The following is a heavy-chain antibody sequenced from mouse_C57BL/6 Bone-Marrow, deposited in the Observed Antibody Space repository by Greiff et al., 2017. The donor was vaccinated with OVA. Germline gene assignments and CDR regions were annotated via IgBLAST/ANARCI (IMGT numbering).Heavy chain of an antibody. D-gene: IGHD2-3*01. J-gene: IGHJ3*01. V-gene: IGHV1-19*01. Sequence: VQLKQSGPVLVKPGASVKMSCKASGYTFPDYYMNWVKQSHGKSLEWIGVINPYNGGTSYNQKFQGKAALTVDKSASTAYMELNSLTSEDSAVYYCAREWLLSWFAYWGQGTLVTVSA. CDR1: GYTFPDYY. CDR2: INPYNGGT. CDR3: AREWLLSWFAY.